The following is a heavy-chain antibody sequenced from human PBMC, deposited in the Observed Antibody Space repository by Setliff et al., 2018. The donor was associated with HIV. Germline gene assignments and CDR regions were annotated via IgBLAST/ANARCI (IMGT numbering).Heavy chain of an antibody. V-gene: IGHV4-39*01. D-gene: IGHD2-21*02. Sequence: PSETLSLTCTVSGGSTTSSTYYGGWIRQPPGRGLEWIGSVSYSGRTYYNPSLKSRVTISIDTSKNQFSLNLSSVTAADTAVYYCVRHNPTVVTDGYDIWGQGTKVTVSS. CDR1: GGSTTSSTYY. J-gene: IGHJ3*02. CDR3: VRHNPTVVTDGYDI. CDR2: VSYSGRT.